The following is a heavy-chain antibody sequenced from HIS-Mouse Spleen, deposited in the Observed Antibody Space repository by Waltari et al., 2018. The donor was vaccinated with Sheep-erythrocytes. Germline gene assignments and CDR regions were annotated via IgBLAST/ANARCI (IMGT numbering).Heavy chain of an antibody. Sequence: QVQLVQSGAEVKKPGASVKVSCKASGYTFTSYDINWVRQATGQGLEWMGWMNPNTGNTGYAQKFQGRVTMTRNTSISTAYMELSSLRSEDTAVYYCARGIAAAGTDWFDPWGQGTLVTVSS. D-gene: IGHD6-13*01. CDR3: ARGIAAAGTDWFDP. CDR1: GYTFTSYD. CDR2: MNPNTGNT. V-gene: IGHV1-8*01. J-gene: IGHJ5*02.